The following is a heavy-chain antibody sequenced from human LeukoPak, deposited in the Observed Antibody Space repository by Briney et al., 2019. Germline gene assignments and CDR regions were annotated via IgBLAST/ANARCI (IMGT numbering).Heavy chain of an antibody. CDR1: EFTFRNYA. Sequence: GGSLRLSCAASEFTFRNYAMNWLRQAPEKGLEWVSGISGGGGSTYYADSVKGRFTISRDNSKNTLYLQMDSLRAEDTALYYCAKGSGINHYHWIDPWGQGTLVTVSS. CDR3: AKGSGINHYHWIDP. CDR2: ISGGGGST. V-gene: IGHV3-23*01. D-gene: IGHD1-14*01. J-gene: IGHJ5*02.